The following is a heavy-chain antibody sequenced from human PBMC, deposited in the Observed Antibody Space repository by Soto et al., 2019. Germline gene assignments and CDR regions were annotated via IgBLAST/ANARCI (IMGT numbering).Heavy chain of an antibody. CDR2: VNHSGST. Sequence: PSETLSLTCGVYGGSFRNYYWIWVRQPPGKGLEWIGEVNHSGSTNYNPSLKSRVTISVDASKNQFSLKLSPVTAADTAVYYCARVHLAVAGDHFDYWGQGTLVTVSS. CDR1: GGSFRNYY. D-gene: IGHD6-19*01. V-gene: IGHV4-34*01. J-gene: IGHJ4*02. CDR3: ARVHLAVAGDHFDY.